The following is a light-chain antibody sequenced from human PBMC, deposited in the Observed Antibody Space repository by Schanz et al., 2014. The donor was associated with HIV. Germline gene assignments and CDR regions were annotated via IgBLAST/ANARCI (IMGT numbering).Light chain of an antibody. CDR1: QSISNN. Sequence: EIVMTQSPATLYVSPGEGATLSCRASQSISNNLAWYQHKPGQAPRLLMYAAFTRATGVPARFSGSGSGTEFTLTISSLQSEDFAVYYCQQRSNWYTFGQGTKLEIK. CDR3: QQRSNWYT. V-gene: IGKV3-15*01. CDR2: AAF. J-gene: IGKJ2*01.